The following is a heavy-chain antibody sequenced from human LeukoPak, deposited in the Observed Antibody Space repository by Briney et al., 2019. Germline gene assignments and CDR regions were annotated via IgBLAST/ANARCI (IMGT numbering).Heavy chain of an antibody. V-gene: IGHV3-23*01. CDR1: GFTFSSYA. Sequence: GGSLRLSCAASGFTFSSYAMSWVRQAPGKGLEWVSAISGSGGSTYYADSAKGRFTISRDNSKNTLYLQMNSLRAEDTAVYYCAKDQSRLRYFDWFDYWGQGTLVTVSS. J-gene: IGHJ4*02. CDR3: AKDQSRLRYFDWFDY. CDR2: ISGSGGST. D-gene: IGHD3-9*01.